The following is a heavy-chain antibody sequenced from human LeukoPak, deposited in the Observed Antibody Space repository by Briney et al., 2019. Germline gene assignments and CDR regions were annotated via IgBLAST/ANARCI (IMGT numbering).Heavy chain of an antibody. D-gene: IGHD3-10*01. J-gene: IGHJ4*02. CDR1: GFTFSSYS. CDR2: ISSSSSTI. V-gene: IGHV3-48*04. CDR3: AKDIRFGESNYFDY. Sequence: PGGSLRLSCAASGFTFSSYSMNWVRQAPGKGLEWVSYISSSSSTIYYADSVKGRFTISRDNAKNSLYLQMNSLRAEDTALYYCAKDIRFGESNYFDYWGQGTLVTVSS.